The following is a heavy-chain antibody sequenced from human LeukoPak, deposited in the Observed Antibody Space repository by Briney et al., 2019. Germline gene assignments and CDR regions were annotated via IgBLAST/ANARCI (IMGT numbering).Heavy chain of an antibody. Sequence: SETLSLTCAVYGGSFSGYYWSWIRQPPGKGLEWIGEINHSGSTNYNPPLKSRVTISVDTSKNQFSLKLSSVTAADTAVYYCARGNKGDYWGQGTLVTVSS. CDR3: ARGNKGDY. CDR2: INHSGST. J-gene: IGHJ4*02. CDR1: GGSFSGYY. V-gene: IGHV4-34*01.